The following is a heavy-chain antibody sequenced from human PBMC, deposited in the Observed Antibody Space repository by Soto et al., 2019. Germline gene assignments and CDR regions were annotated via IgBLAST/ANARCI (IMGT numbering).Heavy chain of an antibody. D-gene: IGHD3-3*01. Sequence: ASVKVSCKASGYTFTSYDINWVRQATGQGLEWMGWMNPNSGNTGYAQKFQGRVTMTRNTSISTAYMELSSLRSEDTALYYFARGQFLEWRDYYYYYMDVWGKGTTVTVSS. CDR1: GYTFTSYD. V-gene: IGHV1-8*01. CDR3: ARGQFLEWRDYYYYYMDV. CDR2: MNPNSGNT. J-gene: IGHJ6*03.